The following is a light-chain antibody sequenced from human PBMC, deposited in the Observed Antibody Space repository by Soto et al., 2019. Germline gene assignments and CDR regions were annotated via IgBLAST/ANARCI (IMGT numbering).Light chain of an antibody. CDR2: GAS. V-gene: IGKV3-15*01. CDR3: QQYNDWPWT. CDR1: QSVITY. Sequence: DIVLTQSPATLSLSPGEIATVSCRASQSVITYLAWYQQKPGQAPRLLIYGASSRATGIPARFSGSASGTEFTLTISGLQSEDFAVYYCQQYNDWPWTCGQGTKGDIK. J-gene: IGKJ1*01.